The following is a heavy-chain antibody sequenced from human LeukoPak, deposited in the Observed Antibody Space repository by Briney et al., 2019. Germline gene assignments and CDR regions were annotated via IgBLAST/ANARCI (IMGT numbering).Heavy chain of an antibody. CDR3: ARDQRPRRYSGSYKGDAFGI. CDR1: GYSISSGYY. J-gene: IGHJ3*02. Sequence: PSETLSLTCTVSGYSISSGYYWGWIRQPPGKGLEWIGSIYHSGSTYYNPSLKSRVTISVDTSKNQFSLKLSSVTAADTAVYYCARDQRPRRYSGSYKGDAFGIWGQGTMVTVSS. V-gene: IGHV4-38-2*02. D-gene: IGHD1-26*01. CDR2: IYHSGST.